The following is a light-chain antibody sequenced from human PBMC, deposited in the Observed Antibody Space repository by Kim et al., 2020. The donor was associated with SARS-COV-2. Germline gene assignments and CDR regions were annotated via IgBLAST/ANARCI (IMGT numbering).Light chain of an antibody. CDR3: QQFDASPRALT. Sequence: EIVLTQSPGTLSLSPGERATLSCRASQSVTSSYLAWYQQKPGQAPRLLIYAASSRATDIPDRFSGSGSGTDFTLTISRLEPEDFAVYYCQQFDASPRALTFGGGTKVDIK. V-gene: IGKV3-20*01. J-gene: IGKJ4*01. CDR1: QSVTSSY. CDR2: AAS.